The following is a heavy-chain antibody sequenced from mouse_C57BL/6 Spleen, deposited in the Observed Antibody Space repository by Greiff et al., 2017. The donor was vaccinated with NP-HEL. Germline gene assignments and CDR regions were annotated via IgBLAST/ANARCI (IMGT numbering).Heavy chain of an antibody. Sequence: EVKLVESGGGLVKPGGSLKLSCAASGFTFSDYGMHWVRQAPEKGLEWVAYISSGSSTIYYADTVKGRFTISRDNAKNTLFLQMTSLRSEDTAMYYCAGPFTTVVATDWYFDVWGTGTTVTVSS. J-gene: IGHJ1*03. CDR3: AGPFTTVVATDWYFDV. CDR1: GFTFSDYG. D-gene: IGHD1-1*01. CDR2: ISSGSSTI. V-gene: IGHV5-17*01.